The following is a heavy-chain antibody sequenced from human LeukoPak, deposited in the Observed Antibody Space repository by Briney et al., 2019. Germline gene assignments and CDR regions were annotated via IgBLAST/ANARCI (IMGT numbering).Heavy chain of an antibody. V-gene: IGHV3-7*01. CDR1: GFTFSSYS. D-gene: IGHD3-10*01. CDR2: IKQDGSEK. Sequence: GGSLRLSCAASGFTFSSYSMSWVRQAPGKGLEWVANIKQDGSEKYYVDSVKGRFTISRDNAKNSLYLQMNSLRAEDTAVYYCARARGGFDCWGQGTLVTVSS. J-gene: IGHJ4*02. CDR3: ARARGGFDC.